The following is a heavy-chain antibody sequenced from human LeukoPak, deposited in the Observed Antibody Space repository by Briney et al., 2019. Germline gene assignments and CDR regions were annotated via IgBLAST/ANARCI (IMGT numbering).Heavy chain of an antibody. CDR2: IWYDGSNK. V-gene: IGHV3-33*01. D-gene: IGHD2-15*01. CDR3: ASLKGIFDYFDY. Sequence: GGSLRLPCAASGFTFSSYGMHWVRQAPGKGLEWVAVIWYDGSNKYYADSVKGRFTISRDNSKNTLYLQMNSLRAEDTAVYYCASLKGIFDYFDYWGQGILVTVSS. CDR1: GFTFSSYG. J-gene: IGHJ4*02.